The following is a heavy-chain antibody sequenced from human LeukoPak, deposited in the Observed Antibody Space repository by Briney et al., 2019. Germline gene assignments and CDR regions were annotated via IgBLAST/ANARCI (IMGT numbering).Heavy chain of an antibody. Sequence: ASVKVSCKASGYTFTNYDISWVRQATGPGLEWMGWMNPNSGNTGYAQKFQGRVTMTRNTSISTAYMELSSLRSEDTAVYYCARGPLHSSGYCAFDIWGQGTMVTVSS. D-gene: IGHD3-22*01. V-gene: IGHV1-8*01. J-gene: IGHJ3*02. CDR3: ARGPLHSSGYCAFDI. CDR2: MNPNSGNT. CDR1: GYTFTNYD.